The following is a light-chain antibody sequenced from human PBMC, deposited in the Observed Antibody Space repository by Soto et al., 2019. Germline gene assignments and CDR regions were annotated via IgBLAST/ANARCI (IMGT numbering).Light chain of an antibody. Sequence: EIVLTQSPGTLSLSPGERATLSCRASQSVSSSYLAWYQQKPGQAPRLLIYGASTRATGIPDRFSGSGSGPDFTLTISRLEPEDFAVYYCQQYGNSLRTFGQGTKVDIK. CDR1: QSVSSSY. V-gene: IGKV3-20*01. CDR3: QQYGNSLRT. J-gene: IGKJ1*01. CDR2: GAS.